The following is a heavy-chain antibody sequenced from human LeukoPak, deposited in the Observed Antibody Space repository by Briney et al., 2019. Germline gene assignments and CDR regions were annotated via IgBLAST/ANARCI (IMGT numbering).Heavy chain of an antibody. CDR2: ISYDGSNK. CDR1: GFTFSSYA. J-gene: IGHJ4*02. CDR3: ARGPGRWLQDYGSFDY. Sequence: GGSLRLSCAASGFTFSSYAMHWVRQAPGKGLEWVAVISYDGSNKYYADSVKGRFTISRDNSKNTLYLQMNSLRAEDTAVYYCARGPGRWLQDYGSFDYWGQGTLVTVSS. V-gene: IGHV3-30*01. D-gene: IGHD5-24*01.